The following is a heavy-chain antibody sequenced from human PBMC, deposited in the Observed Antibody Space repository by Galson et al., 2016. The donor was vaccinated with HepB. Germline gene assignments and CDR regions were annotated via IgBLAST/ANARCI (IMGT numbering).Heavy chain of an antibody. D-gene: IGHD2-2*01. CDR1: GFRFDDYA. CDR3: AKEGVPAGHYGLDV. J-gene: IGHJ6*04. CDR2: ISWNSATI. Sequence: SLRLSCAASGFRFDDYAMHWVRQAPGKGLEWVSGISWNSATIAYADSVKGRFTISRDNAKSSLYLQMNSVRPEDTALYYCAKEGVPAGHYGLDVWGKGATVIVSS. V-gene: IGHV3-9*01.